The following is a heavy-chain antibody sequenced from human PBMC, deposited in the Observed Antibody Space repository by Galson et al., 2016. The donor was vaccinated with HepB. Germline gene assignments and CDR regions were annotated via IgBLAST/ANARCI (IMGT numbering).Heavy chain of an antibody. D-gene: IGHD3-3*01. CDR2: INWSSASI. Sequence: SLRLSCAASGFTFDDYAMHWVRQAPGKGLEWVSGINWSSASIGYADSVKGRFTISRDNAKNSLYLQMNSLKIEDTAVYYCARGPLKSGFFGILADSGLDVLGQGTTVTVSS. J-gene: IGHJ6*02. CDR3: ARGPLKSGFFGILADSGLDV. V-gene: IGHV3-9*01. CDR1: GFTFDDYA.